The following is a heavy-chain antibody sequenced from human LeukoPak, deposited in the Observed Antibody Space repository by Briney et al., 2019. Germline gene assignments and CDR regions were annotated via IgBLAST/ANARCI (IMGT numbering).Heavy chain of an antibody. CDR2: IYYSGTT. J-gene: IGHJ6*03. CDR1: GGSISSSTHY. D-gene: IGHD5-18*01. CDR3: ARHKGYSYEDFYLDV. V-gene: IGHV4-39*01. Sequence: PSETLSLTCTVSGGSISSSTHYWGWIRQPPGKGLEWIGSIYYSGTTYYKPSLTSRAIVSVDRSNNQFYLKLPSVTAADDAVYYCARHKGYSYEDFYLDVWGKGTTVTVSS.